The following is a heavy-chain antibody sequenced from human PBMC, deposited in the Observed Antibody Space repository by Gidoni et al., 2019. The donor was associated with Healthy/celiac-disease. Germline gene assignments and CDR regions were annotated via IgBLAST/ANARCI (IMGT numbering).Heavy chain of an antibody. D-gene: IGHD6-13*01. CDR1: GFTFDDYA. V-gene: IGHV3-9*01. CDR3: AKDKDSSSWFGFDY. Sequence: EVQLVESGGGLVQPGRSLRLSCAASGFTFDDYAMHWVRQAPGKGLEWVSGISRNSGSIGYADSVKGRFTISRDNAKNSLYLQMNSLRAEDTALYYCAKDKDSSSWFGFDYWGQGTLVTVSS. CDR2: ISRNSGSI. J-gene: IGHJ4*02.